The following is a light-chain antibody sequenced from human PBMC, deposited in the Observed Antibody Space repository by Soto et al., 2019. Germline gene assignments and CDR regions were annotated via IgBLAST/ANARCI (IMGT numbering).Light chain of an antibody. Sequence: EIVFTQSPGTLSLSPGERATLSCRASETVAGSYLAWYQQKPGQAPRLLIHGASTRATGIADRFSGSGSGTDFTLTINRLEPEDFAVYYCQLYGTSPKTFGQGTKVDIK. CDR1: ETVAGSY. CDR2: GAS. CDR3: QLYGTSPKT. J-gene: IGKJ1*01. V-gene: IGKV3-20*01.